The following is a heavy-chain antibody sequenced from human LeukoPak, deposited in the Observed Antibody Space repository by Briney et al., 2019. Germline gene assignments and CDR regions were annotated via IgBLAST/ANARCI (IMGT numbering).Heavy chain of an antibody. Sequence: SVKVSCKASGGTFSSYAISWVRQAPGQGLEWMGGIIPIFGTANYAQKFQGRVTITADESTSTAYMELSSLRSEDTAVYYCATPYCGGDCYHYYYYGMDVWGQGTTVTVSS. D-gene: IGHD2-21*02. CDR2: IIPIFGTA. CDR1: GGTFSSYA. CDR3: ATPYCGGDCYHYYYYGMDV. J-gene: IGHJ6*02. V-gene: IGHV1-69*01.